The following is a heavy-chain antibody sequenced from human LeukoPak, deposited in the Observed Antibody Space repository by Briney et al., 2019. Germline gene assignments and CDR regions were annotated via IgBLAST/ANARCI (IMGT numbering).Heavy chain of an antibody. CDR3: ARAPIVVVVAATTPDAFDI. CDR2: IYYSGST. J-gene: IGHJ3*02. V-gene: IGHV4-59*01. CDR1: GGPISRYY. Sequence: SETLSLTCTVSGGPISRYYWSWIRQPPGKGLEWIGYIYYSGSTNYNPSLKSRVTISVDTSKNQFSLKLSSVTAADTAVYYCARAPIVVVVAATTPDAFDIWGQGTMATVSS. D-gene: IGHD2-15*01.